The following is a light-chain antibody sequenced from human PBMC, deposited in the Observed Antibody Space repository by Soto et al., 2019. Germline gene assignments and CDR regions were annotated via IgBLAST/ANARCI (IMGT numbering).Light chain of an antibody. CDR3: SSYTSSSTLEGV. CDR2: DVS. Sequence: QSALTQPASVSGSPGQSITISFTGTSSDVGGYNYVSWYQQHPGKAPKLMIFDVSNRPSGVSNRFSGSKSGNTASLTISGLQAEDEADYYCSSYTSSSTLEGVFGTGTQLTVL. J-gene: IGLJ1*01. CDR1: SSDVGGYNY. V-gene: IGLV2-14*01.